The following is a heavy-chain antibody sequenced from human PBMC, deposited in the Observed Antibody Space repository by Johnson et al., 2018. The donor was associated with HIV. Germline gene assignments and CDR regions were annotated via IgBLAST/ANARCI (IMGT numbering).Heavy chain of an antibody. V-gene: IGHV3-30*18. CDR2: ISYDGSNK. Sequence: QVQLVESGGGVVQPGRSLRLSCAASGFTFSSYGMHWVRQAPGKGLEWVAVISYDGSNKYHADSVKGRFTISRDNSKNTLYLQMNSLRAEDTAVYSCAKDKQPGNGRYDALDIWGQGQRSSSLQ. CDR3: AKDKQPGNGRYDALDI. J-gene: IGHJ3*02. CDR1: GFTFSSYG. D-gene: IGHD1-1*01.